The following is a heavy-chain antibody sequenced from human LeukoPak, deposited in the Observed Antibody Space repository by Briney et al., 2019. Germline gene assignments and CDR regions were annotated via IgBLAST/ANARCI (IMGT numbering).Heavy chain of an antibody. CDR2: ISGSGGST. D-gene: IGHD3-3*01. J-gene: IGHJ4*02. V-gene: IGHV3-23*01. CDR3: AKDQPYYDFWSGYDNLVSGYYFDY. CDR1: GFTFSSYA. Sequence: GGSLRLSCAASGFTFSSYAMSWVRQAPGKGLEWVSAISGSGGSTYYADSVKGRFTISRDYSKNTLYLQMNSLRAEDTAVYYCAKDQPYYDFWSGYDNLVSGYYFDYWGQGTLVTVSS.